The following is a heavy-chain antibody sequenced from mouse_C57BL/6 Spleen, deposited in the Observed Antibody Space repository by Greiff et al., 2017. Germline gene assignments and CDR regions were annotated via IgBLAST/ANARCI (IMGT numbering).Heavy chain of an antibody. CDR3: ARRKPPYDGNARDY. D-gene: IGHD2-12*01. CDR1: GYTFTSYW. Sequence: QVQLQQPGAELVKPGASVKLSCKASGYTFTSYWMQWVKQRPGQGLEWIGEIDPSDSYTNYNQKFKGKATLTVDTSSSTAYMQLSSLTSEDSAVYYCARRKPPYDGNARDYWGQGTSVTVSS. V-gene: IGHV1-50*01. J-gene: IGHJ4*01. CDR2: IDPSDSYT.